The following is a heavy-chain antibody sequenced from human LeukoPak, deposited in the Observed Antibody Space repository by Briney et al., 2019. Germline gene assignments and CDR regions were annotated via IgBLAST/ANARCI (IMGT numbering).Heavy chain of an antibody. V-gene: IGHV4-39*01. CDR1: GGSISSSTFS. D-gene: IGHD5-24*01. Sequence: KPSETLSLTCTVSGGSISSSTFSWTWIRQPPGKGLEWIGSIHYDGNTYYKPSLKSRVTISVDTSKIQFSLRLSSATAADMATYYCARHSLNNYGSYYWGQGTLVTVSS. CDR2: IHYDGNT. CDR3: ARHSLNNYGSYY. J-gene: IGHJ4*02.